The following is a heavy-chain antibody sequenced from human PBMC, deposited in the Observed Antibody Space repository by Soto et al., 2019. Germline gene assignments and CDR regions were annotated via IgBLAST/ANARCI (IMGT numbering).Heavy chain of an antibody. D-gene: IGHD5-18*01. J-gene: IGHJ3*02. CDR1: GGSFSGYY. Sequence: QVQLQQWGAGLLKPSETLSLTCAVYGGSFSGYYWSWIRQPPGKGLEWIGEINHSGSTNYNPSLKSRGTISVDTSKNQFSLKLSSVTAADTAVYYCAGYAAFDIWGQGTMVTVSS. CDR2: INHSGST. CDR3: AGYAAFDI. V-gene: IGHV4-34*01.